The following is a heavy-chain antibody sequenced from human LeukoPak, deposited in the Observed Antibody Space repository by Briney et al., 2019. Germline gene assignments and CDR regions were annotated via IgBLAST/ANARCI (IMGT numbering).Heavy chain of an antibody. D-gene: IGHD3-9*01. CDR1: GFTFSNYG. J-gene: IGHJ4*02. CDR2: ISGSGGST. V-gene: IGHV3-23*01. Sequence: PGGSLRLSCAASGFTFSNYGMHWVRQAPGKGLEWVSAISGSGGSTYYADSVKGRFTISRDNAKNSLYLQMNSLRAEDTAVYYCATTYYDILTGYYPYWGQGTLVTVCS. CDR3: ATTYYDILTGYYPY.